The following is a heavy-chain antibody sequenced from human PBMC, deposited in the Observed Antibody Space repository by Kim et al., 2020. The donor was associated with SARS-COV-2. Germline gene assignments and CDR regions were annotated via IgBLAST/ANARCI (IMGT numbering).Heavy chain of an antibody. V-gene: IGHV4-34*01. D-gene: IGHD6-13*01. CDR3: ATQPQYSSSWYYYYGMDV. CDR1: GGSFSGYY. J-gene: IGHJ6*02. Sequence: SETLSLTCAVYGGSFSGYYWSWIRQPPGKGLEWIGEINHSGSTNYNPSLKSRVTISVDTSKNQFSLKLSSVTAADTAVYYCATQPQYSSSWYYYYGMDVWGQGTTVTVSS. CDR2: INHSGST.